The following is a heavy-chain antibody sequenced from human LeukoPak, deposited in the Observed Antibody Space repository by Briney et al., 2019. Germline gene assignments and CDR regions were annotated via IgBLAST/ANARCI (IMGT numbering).Heavy chain of an antibody. CDR3: ARGYCSGGSCQFDY. CDR1: GGSISSGGYS. Sequence: SQTLSLTCAVSGGSISSGGYSWSWIRQPPGKGLEWSGYIYHSGSTYYNPSLKSRVSISVDRSKNQFSLKLSSVTAADTAVYYCARGYCSGGSCQFDYWGQGTLVTVSS. D-gene: IGHD2-15*01. V-gene: IGHV4-30-2*01. CDR2: IYHSGST. J-gene: IGHJ4*02.